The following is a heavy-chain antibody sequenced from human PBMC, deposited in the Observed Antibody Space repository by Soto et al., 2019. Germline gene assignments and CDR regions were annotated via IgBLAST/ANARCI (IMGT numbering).Heavy chain of an antibody. V-gene: IGHV3-48*03. CDR3: ARDPEIYSGKFDYGLDV. J-gene: IGHJ6*02. CDR1: GYTFSSYE. Sequence: EVQLVESGGGVVQPGGSLRLSCAASGYTFSSYEMNWARQAPGKGLEWVSYISDSGRAIYYAESVKGRFTISRDNAKNSLYLQMNSLRAEDTAVYYCARDPEIYSGKFDYGLDVWGQGTTVTVSS. CDR2: ISDSGRAI. D-gene: IGHD4-4*01.